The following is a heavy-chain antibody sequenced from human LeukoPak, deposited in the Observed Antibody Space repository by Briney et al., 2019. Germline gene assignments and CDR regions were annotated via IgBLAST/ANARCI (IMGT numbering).Heavy chain of an antibody. Sequence: SVKVSCKASGGTFSSYAISWVRQAPGQGLEWMGRIIPILGIANYAQKFQGRVTITADKSTSTAYMELSSLRSEDTAVYYCARDDYYDSSGYPTAWGQGTLVTVSS. CDR3: ARDDYYDSSGYPTA. CDR1: GGTFSSYA. D-gene: IGHD3-22*01. J-gene: IGHJ5*02. V-gene: IGHV1-69*04. CDR2: IIPILGIA.